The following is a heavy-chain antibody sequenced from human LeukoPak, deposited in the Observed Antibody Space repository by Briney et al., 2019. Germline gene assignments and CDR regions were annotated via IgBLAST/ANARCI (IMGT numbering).Heavy chain of an antibody. D-gene: IGHD3-9*01. CDR3: AKDSDILTGYYRV. CDR1: GFTFSDYY. J-gene: IGHJ4*02. V-gene: IGHV3-11*01. Sequence: GGSLRLSCAASGFTFSDYYMSWIRQAPGKGLEWVSYISSSGSTIYYADSVKGRFTISRDNAKNSLYLQMNSLRAEDTAVYYCAKDSDILTGYYRVWGQGTLVTVSS. CDR2: ISSSGSTI.